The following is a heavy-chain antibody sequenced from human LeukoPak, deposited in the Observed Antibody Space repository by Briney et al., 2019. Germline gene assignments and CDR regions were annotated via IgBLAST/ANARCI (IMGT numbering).Heavy chain of an antibody. Sequence: GGSLTLSCAVSGFTFSSYWVNWVRQAPGKGLEWVGNIKQDGSEKNYVDSVKGRFTIPRDNAKRSLFLQMNDLRAEDTAVYYCAKGGRGNGEVYWGQGTLVTVSS. CDR3: AKGGRGNGEVY. D-gene: IGHD2-8*01. CDR1: GFTFSSYW. J-gene: IGHJ4*02. CDR2: IKQDGSEK. V-gene: IGHV3-7*01.